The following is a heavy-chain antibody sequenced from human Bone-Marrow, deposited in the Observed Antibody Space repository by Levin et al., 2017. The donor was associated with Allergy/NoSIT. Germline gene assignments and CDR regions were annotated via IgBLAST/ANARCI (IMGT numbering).Heavy chain of an antibody. J-gene: IGHJ3*02. D-gene: IGHD3-3*01. CDR3: ARHRSLSGVVMRGDCDI. V-gene: IGHV3-7*01. CDR1: GFMFSSHW. Sequence: PGGSLRLSCAASGFMFSSHWMSWVRQAPGKGLEWVANIKHDGSETHYVDSLKGRFTISRDNTKSSLFLEMNSLRAEDTAVYYCARHRSLSGVVMRGDCDIRGQGTMVTVSS. CDR2: IKHDGSET.